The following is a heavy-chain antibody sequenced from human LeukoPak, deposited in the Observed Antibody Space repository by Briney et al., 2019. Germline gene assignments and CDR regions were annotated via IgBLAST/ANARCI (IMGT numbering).Heavy chain of an antibody. V-gene: IGHV3-30-3*01. CDR2: ISYDGSNK. CDR1: GFTFSSYA. D-gene: IGHD5-12*01. CDR3: ARVGWLRCFDY. Sequence: GRSLRLSCAASGFTFSSYAMHWVRQAPGKGLEWVAVISYDGSNKYYADSVKGRFTISRDNSKNTLYLQVNSLRAEDTAVYYCARVGWLRCFDYWGQGTLVTVSS. J-gene: IGHJ4*02.